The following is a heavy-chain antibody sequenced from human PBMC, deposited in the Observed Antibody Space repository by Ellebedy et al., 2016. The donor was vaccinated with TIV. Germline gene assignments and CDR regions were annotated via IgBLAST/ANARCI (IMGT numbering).Heavy chain of an antibody. J-gene: IGHJ4*02. V-gene: IGHV3-23*01. CDR3: AKGGPLGIGGGGYFDY. CDR2: ISGSGTST. CDR1: GFTFSSYA. D-gene: IGHD7-27*01. Sequence: LSLTCAASGFTFSSYAMSWVRQAPGKGLEWVSAISGSGTSTYYAASVRGRFTISRDNSKNTLFLQMNSLRAEDTAVYYCAKGGPLGIGGGGYFDYWGQGTLVTVSS.